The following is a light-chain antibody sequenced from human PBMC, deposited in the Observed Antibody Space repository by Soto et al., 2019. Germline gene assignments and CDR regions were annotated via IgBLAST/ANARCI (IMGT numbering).Light chain of an antibody. CDR1: QAMSTY. CDR2: SAS. CDR3: QQLNGYQHA. Sequence: DIQLTQSPSFLSAFVASTVTITCRASQAMSTYLAWYQQKPGKVPKLLIRSASTLQSGVPPRFSGGGSGTEFTLTISTLQPDDAGIYYCQQLNGYQHAVGGGTNVEIK. V-gene: IGKV1-9*01. J-gene: IGKJ4*01.